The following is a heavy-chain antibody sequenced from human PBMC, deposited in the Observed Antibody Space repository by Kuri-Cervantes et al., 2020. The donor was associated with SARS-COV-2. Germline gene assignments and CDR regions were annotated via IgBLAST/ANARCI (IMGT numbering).Heavy chain of an antibody. J-gene: IGHJ6*03. Sequence: ASVKVSCKASGYTFTNYGISWVRQAPGQGLEWMGWSSGYNGNTNYAQKVQGRVTMTADISTSTAYMELRRLRSDDTAVYYCARSRHCSSTSCYGGYYMDVWAKGTAVTVSS. CDR1: GYTFTNYG. CDR2: SSGYNGNT. V-gene: IGHV1-18*04. CDR3: ARSRHCSSTSCYGGYYMDV. D-gene: IGHD2-2*01.